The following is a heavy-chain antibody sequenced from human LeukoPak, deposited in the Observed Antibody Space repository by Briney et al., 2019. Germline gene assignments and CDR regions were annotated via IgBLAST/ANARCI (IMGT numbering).Heavy chain of an antibody. Sequence: GGSLRLSCAASGFMLSNYWMSWGRQAPGKGLEWVADINQDGGEKYYVDSVKGRFTISRDNAKNSLYLQMNSLRAEDTAVYYCAELGITMIGGVWGKGTTVTISS. D-gene: IGHD3-10*02. CDR3: AELGITMIGGV. J-gene: IGHJ6*04. V-gene: IGHV3-7*01. CDR2: INQDGGEK. CDR1: GFMLSNYW.